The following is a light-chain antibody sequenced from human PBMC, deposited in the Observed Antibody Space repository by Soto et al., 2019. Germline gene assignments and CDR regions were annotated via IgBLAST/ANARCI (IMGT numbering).Light chain of an antibody. Sequence: QSALTQPASVSGSPGQSITISCSGTSSDIGNADFVSWYRQHPGNAPKLLIYEVSKRPLGVPDRFSGSKSGTSASLAINGLQAEDEAHYYCQSYDNSLSGSWVFGGGTKLTVL. V-gene: IGLV2-14*02. CDR3: QSYDNSLSGSWV. J-gene: IGLJ3*02. CDR1: SSDIGNADF. CDR2: EVS.